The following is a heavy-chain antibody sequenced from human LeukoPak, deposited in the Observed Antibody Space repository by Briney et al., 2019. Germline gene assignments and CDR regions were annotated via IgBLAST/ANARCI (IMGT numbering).Heavy chain of an antibody. CDR1: GFTFDDFA. V-gene: IGHV3-9*01. Sequence: GRSLRLSCAASGFTFDDFAMHWVRQVPGKGLEWASGISWNSGDIGYADSVKGRFTISRDNAKNSLSLQMNSLRAEDTAFYYCAKDMSGSYRHNFLDFWGQGTLVTVSS. CDR2: ISWNSGDI. CDR3: AKDMSGSYRHNFLDF. D-gene: IGHD3-10*01. J-gene: IGHJ4*02.